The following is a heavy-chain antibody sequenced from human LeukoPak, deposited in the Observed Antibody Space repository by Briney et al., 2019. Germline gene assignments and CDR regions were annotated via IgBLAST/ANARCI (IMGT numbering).Heavy chain of an antibody. CDR3: ARDSYGGNWSLGY. CDR2: VNPNSGGT. J-gene: IGHJ4*02. CDR1: GFTFTGYY. Sequence: ASMNLSFKASGFTFTGYYIHWVRQAPGQGLEWMGWVNPNSGGTNYAQMFQGRVTMTRDTSINTAYMELSGLRSDDTAVYYCARDSYGGNWSLGYWGQGTLVTVSS. D-gene: IGHD4-23*01. V-gene: IGHV1-2*02.